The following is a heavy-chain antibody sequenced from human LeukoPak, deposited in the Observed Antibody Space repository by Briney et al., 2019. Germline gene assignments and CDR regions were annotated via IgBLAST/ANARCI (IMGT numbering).Heavy chain of an antibody. CDR3: ARESSSRYIDY. CDR1: GGTFSSYD. J-gene: IGHJ4*02. D-gene: IGHD6-13*01. CDR2: IIPIFGTA. V-gene: IGHV1-69*13. Sequence: SVKVSCKASGGTFSSYDISWVRPAPGQGLEWMGGIIPIFGTANYAQKFQGRVTITADESTSTAYMELSSLRSEDTAVYYCARESSSRYIDYWGQGTLVTVSS.